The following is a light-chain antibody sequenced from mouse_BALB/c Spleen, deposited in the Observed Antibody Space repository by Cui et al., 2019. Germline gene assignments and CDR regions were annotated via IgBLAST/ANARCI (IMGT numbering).Light chain of an antibody. J-gene: IGKJ4*01. Sequence: DIQMTQYSSSFTVSLRDRVTIICYASEDIYNRLVWYQQKPGNAPRLLISGATSLETGVPSRFSGRGSRKDYTLNITSLQTEDVASYYCQQYWSTPFTFGSGTKLEIK. V-gene: IGKV13-84*01. CDR2: GAT. CDR3: QQYWSTPFT. CDR1: EDIYNR.